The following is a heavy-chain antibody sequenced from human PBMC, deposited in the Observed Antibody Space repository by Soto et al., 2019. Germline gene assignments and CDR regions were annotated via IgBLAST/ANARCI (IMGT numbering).Heavy chain of an antibody. Sequence: SETLSLTCAVYGGSFSGYYWSWIRQPPGKGLEWIGEINHSGNTNYNPSLKSRVTISVDTSKNQFSLKLSSVTAADTAVYYCALLYSSSSFYYYGMDVWGQGTTVTVSS. CDR2: INHSGNT. J-gene: IGHJ6*02. V-gene: IGHV4-34*01. CDR1: GGSFSGYY. D-gene: IGHD6-6*01. CDR3: ALLYSSSSFYYYGMDV.